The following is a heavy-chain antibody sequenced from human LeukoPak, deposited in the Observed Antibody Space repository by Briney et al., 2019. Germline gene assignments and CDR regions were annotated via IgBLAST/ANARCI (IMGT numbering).Heavy chain of an antibody. CDR1: GGTFSSYA. J-gene: IGHJ5*02. CDR3: ARVGGYCSSTSCRGWFDP. V-gene: IGHV1-69*13. Sequence: SVKVSCKASGGTFSSYAISWVRQAPGQGLEWMGGIIPIFGTANYAQKFQGRVTITADESTSTAYMELSSLRSEDTAVYYCARVGGYCSSTSCRGWFDPWGQGTLVTVSS. CDR2: IIPIFGTA. D-gene: IGHD2-2*01.